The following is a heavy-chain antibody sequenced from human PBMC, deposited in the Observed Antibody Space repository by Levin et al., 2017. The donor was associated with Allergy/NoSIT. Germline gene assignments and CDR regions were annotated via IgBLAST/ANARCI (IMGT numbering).Heavy chain of an antibody. CDR2: IISKSNGGTT. J-gene: IGHJ6*02. CDR3: MDFWNSWPVDV. V-gene: IGHV3-15*01. Sequence: PGGSLRLSCAASGFTLSDVWMNWVRQAPGKGLELVGRIISKSNGGTTDYAAPVKGRFTISRDDSKNTLYLQMDSLRAEDTAVYYCMDFWNSWPVDVWGPGTTVTVSS. D-gene: IGHD6-19*01. CDR1: GFTLSDVW.